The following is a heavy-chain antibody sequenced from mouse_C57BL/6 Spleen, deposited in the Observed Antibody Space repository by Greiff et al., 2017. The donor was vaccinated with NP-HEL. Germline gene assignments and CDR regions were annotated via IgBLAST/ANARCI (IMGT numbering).Heavy chain of an antibody. CDR1: GYTFTSYW. Sequence: VQLQQPGAELVKPGASVKLSCKASGYTFTSYWMQWVKQRPGQGLEWIGEIDPSDSYTNYNQKFKGKATLTVDTSSSTAYMQLSSLTSEDSAVYYCARAGAYGYDPYYAMDYWGQGTSVTVSS. V-gene: IGHV1-50*01. J-gene: IGHJ4*01. CDR3: ARAGAYGYDPYYAMDY. CDR2: IDPSDSYT. D-gene: IGHD2-2*01.